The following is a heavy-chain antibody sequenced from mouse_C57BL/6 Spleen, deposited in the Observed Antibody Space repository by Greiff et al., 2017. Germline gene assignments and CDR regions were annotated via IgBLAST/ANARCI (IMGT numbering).Heavy chain of an antibody. V-gene: IGHV1-4*01. CDR3: SSSPVTTVVATDSMDY. CDR1: GYTFTSYT. D-gene: IGHD1-1*01. CDR2: INPSSGYP. J-gene: IGHJ4*01. Sequence: QVQLQQSGAELARPGASVKMSCKASGYTFTSYTMHWVKQRPGQGLEWIGYINPSSGYPKYNQKFKDKATLTADKSSSTAYIQLSSLTSDDSAVYCCSSSPVTTVVATDSMDYWGQGTSVTFSS.